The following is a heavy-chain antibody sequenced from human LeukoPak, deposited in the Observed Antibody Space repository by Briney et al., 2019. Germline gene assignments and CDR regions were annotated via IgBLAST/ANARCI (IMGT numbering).Heavy chain of an antibody. D-gene: IGHD6-13*01. CDR1: GYTFSGYY. CDR2: INPNSGGS. Sequence: GASVKVSCKASGYTFSGYYIHWVRQAPGHGLEWMGWINPNSGGSNYSQSFQGRVTMTRDTSISTAYMELSRLRSDDTALYYCARDLVRMGTAAAGTGFDYWGQGTLVTVSS. V-gene: IGHV1-2*02. CDR3: ARDLVRMGTAAAGTGFDY. J-gene: IGHJ4*01.